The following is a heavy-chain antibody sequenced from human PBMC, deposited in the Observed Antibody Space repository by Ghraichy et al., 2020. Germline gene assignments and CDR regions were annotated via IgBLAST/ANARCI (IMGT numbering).Heavy chain of an antibody. V-gene: IGHV3-53*01. D-gene: IGHD1-1*01. Sequence: GGSLRLSCAASGFTVSSNYMSWVRQAPGKGLEWVSVIYSGGSTYYADSVKGRFTISRDNSKNTLYLQMNSLRAEDTAVYYCASGTTGTPYSDYWGQGTLVTVSS. CDR3: ASGTTGTPYSDY. CDR1: GFTVSSNY. J-gene: IGHJ4*02. CDR2: IYSGGST.